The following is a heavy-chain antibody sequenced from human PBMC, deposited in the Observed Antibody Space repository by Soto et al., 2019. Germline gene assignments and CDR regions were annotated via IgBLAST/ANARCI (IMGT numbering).Heavy chain of an antibody. D-gene: IGHD2-15*01. CDR1: GGTFSNYA. Sequence: QVQLVQSGAEVKKPGSSVKVSCKASGGTFSNYAITWVRQAPGQGLEWVGRIIPIFSTTNVAKKFQGRVTITEDESTTTAYMELSGLRYEDTAVYYCAKDGGSDGYFGNWLDPWGQGTLVTVSS. CDR2: IIPIFSTT. J-gene: IGHJ5*02. CDR3: AKDGGSDGYFGNWLDP. V-gene: IGHV1-69*15.